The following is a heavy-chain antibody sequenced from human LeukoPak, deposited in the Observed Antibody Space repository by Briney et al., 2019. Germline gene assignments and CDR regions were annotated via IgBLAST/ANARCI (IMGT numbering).Heavy chain of an antibody. CDR1: GYTFTGYY. V-gene: IGHV1-2*02. CDR2: INPNSGGT. CDR3: ARGVLRYFDWLLPFDY. Sequence: ASVKVSCKASGYTFTGYYMHWVRQAPGQGLEWMGWINPNSGGTNYAQKFQGRVTMTRDTSISTAYMELSRLGSDDTAVYYCARGVLRYFDWLLPFDYWGQGTLVTVSS. J-gene: IGHJ4*02. D-gene: IGHD3-9*01.